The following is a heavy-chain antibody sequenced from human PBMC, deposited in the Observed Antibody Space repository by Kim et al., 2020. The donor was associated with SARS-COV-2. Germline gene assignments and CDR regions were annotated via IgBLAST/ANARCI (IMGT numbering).Heavy chain of an antibody. J-gene: IGHJ4*02. CDR2: IDCGNGDT. Sequence: ASVKVSCKTSGHTFTEDSIHWVRQAPGQRLEWMGSIDCGNGDTIYSQKFQGRVTFTTDTSASTGYMELSSLTSEDSAVYYCLGGYYFDYWGQGTLVTVSS. D-gene: IGHD2-15*01. CDR3: LGGYYFDY. CDR1: GHTFTEDS. V-gene: IGHV1-3*01.